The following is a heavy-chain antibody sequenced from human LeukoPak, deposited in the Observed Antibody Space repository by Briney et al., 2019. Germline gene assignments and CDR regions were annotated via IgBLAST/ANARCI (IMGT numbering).Heavy chain of an antibody. D-gene: IGHD2-15*01. Sequence: GGSLRLSCAASGFTVSSNYMSWVRQAPGKGLEWVSVVYSGGNTYYADSVKGRFTISRDNSKNTLYLQMNNLRAEDTAVYYCARSAFLRPLGAFDIWGQGTMVTVSS. CDR1: GFTVSSNY. CDR3: ARSAFLRPLGAFDI. V-gene: IGHV3-53*01. J-gene: IGHJ3*02. CDR2: VYSGGNT.